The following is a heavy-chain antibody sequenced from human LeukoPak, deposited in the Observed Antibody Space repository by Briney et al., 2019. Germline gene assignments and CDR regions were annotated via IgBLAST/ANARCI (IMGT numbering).Heavy chain of an antibody. D-gene: IGHD2-2*02. CDR2: MNPNSGNT. CDR3: ARGIVVVPAAINCYYYYMDV. CDR1: GYTFTSYD. Sequence: GASVKVSCKASGYTFTSYDINWVRQATGQGLEWMGWMNPNSGNTGYAQKFQGRVTITRNTSISTAYMELSSLRSEDTAVYYCARGIVVVPAAINCYYYYMDVWGKGTTVTVSS. V-gene: IGHV1-8*03. J-gene: IGHJ6*03.